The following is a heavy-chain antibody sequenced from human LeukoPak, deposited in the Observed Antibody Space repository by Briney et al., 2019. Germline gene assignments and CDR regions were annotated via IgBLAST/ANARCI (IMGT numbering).Heavy chain of an antibody. J-gene: IGHJ6*04. D-gene: IGHD3-10*01. CDR3: AKGTTDYGSGYGMDV. CDR2: ISGIATGGNT. CDR1: GFTFTDYA. V-gene: IGHV3-23*01. Sequence: GGSLRLSCATSGFTFTDYAMNWVRQAPGKGLEWVSAISGIATGGNTYYRDSVKGQFTITRDNSKNMLYLEMNSLRAEDTAVYYCAKGTTDYGSGYGMDVWGKGTTVTVSS.